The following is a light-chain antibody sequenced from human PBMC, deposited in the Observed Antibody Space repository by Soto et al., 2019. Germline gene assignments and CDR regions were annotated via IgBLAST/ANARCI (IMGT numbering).Light chain of an antibody. CDR1: QGISNY. Sequence: DIQMTQSPSSLSAAVGDRVSINCPASQGISNYLACYQQKPGKVPKLLIYAASTLQSVVPSRLSGSGSGTDVTLTISSLQPYDVATYYCQKYNSAPWTFGQGNTGEIK. J-gene: IGKJ1*01. CDR2: AAS. V-gene: IGKV1-27*01. CDR3: QKYNSAPWT.